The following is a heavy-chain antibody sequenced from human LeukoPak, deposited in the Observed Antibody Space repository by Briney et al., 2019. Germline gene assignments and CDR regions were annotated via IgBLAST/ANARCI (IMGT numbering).Heavy chain of an antibody. CDR2: ISGSGSGT. D-gene: IGHD3-10*01. Sequence: GGSLRLSCAASGFTFSSYAMSWVRHAPGKGLEWVSTISGSGSGTYYADSVKGRFTLPRDNATNTLYLQKNSLRAEDTAVYYCAKDVESGRSADYWGQGTLVTVSS. J-gene: IGHJ4*02. CDR3: AKDVESGRSADY. CDR1: GFTFSSYA. V-gene: IGHV3-23*01.